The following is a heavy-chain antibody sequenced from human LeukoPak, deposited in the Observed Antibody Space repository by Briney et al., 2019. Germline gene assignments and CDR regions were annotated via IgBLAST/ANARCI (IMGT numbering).Heavy chain of an antibody. CDR1: GFTFSSYG. D-gene: IGHD4-17*01. Sequence: GGSLRLSCAASGFTFSSYGIHWVRQAPGKGLEWVTFIGYDGSNKLYADSVKGRFTISRDNSKNTLYLLMNSLRAEDTAVYYCAKEDTLTTVYFDYWGQGTPVTVSS. CDR2: IGYDGSNK. V-gene: IGHV3-30*02. J-gene: IGHJ4*02. CDR3: AKEDTLTTVYFDY.